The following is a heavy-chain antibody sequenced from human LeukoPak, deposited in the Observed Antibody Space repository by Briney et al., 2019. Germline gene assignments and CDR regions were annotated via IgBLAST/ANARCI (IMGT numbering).Heavy chain of an antibody. CDR2: FYSGGST. D-gene: IGHD4-23*01. V-gene: IGHV4-39*02. CDR3: ARGLMTTVVTPGY. Sequence: KPSETLSLTCTVSGGTISSGTYYWVWIRQPPGKGLEWIGSFYSGGSTFYNSSLKSRVTISIDTSKNHFSLKLSSVTAADTAVYCCARGLMTTVVTPGYWGQGTLVTVSS. CDR1: GGTISSGTYY. J-gene: IGHJ4*02.